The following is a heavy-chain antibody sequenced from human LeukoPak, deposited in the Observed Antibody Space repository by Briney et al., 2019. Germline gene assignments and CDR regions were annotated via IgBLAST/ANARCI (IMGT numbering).Heavy chain of an antibody. CDR2: ISYDGSNK. J-gene: IGHJ3*02. CDR3: ARGGARTGGAFDI. Sequence: GRSLRLSCAASGFTFSSYAMHWVRQAPGKGLEWVAVISYDGSNKYYADSVKGRFTTSRDNSKNTLYLQMNSLRAEDTAVYYCARGGARTGGAFDIWGQGTMVTVSS. D-gene: IGHD1-14*01. CDR1: GFTFSSYA. V-gene: IGHV3-30*04.